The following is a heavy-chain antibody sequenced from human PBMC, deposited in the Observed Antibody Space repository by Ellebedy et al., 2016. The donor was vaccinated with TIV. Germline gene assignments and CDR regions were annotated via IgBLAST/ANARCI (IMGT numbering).Heavy chain of an antibody. CDR2: ISWHSGNI. D-gene: IGHD3-16*01. J-gene: IGHJ4*02. V-gene: IGHV3-9*01. CDR1: GFSFDDYA. CDR3: AKDKFPSSIGPFDY. Sequence: PGGSLRLSCAASGFSFDDYAMHWVWQAPGKGPEWVSGISWHSGNIGYADSVKGRFTIFRDNAENSLSLQMDSLKTEDTALYYCAKDKFPSSIGPFDYWGQGTLVTVSS.